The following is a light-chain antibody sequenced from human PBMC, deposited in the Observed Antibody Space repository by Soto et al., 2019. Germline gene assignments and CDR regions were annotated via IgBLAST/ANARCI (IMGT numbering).Light chain of an antibody. CDR3: QQAHSFPYT. CDR1: QSISMW. J-gene: IGKJ2*01. V-gene: IGKV1D-12*01. Sequence: DMQMTQSPSSVSSSVGDRVTITCWASQSISMWLSWYQQKPAKAPKLLIDAPSRLQSGLHSRYSGSGSGTDLTLTNTSQQPEDSASYYCQQAHSFPYTFGQGTKLRIQ. CDR2: APS.